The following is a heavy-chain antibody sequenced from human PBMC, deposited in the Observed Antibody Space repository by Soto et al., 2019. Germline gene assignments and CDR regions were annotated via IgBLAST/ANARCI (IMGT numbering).Heavy chain of an antibody. V-gene: IGHV3-23*01. Sequence: GGSLRLSCAASGFTFSSYAMSWVRQAPGKGLEWVSAISGSGGSTYYADSVKGRFTISRDNSKNTLYLQMNSLRAEDTAVYYCATTIGEWLNPPGGGYWGQGTLVTVSS. CDR3: ATTIGEWLNPPGGGY. D-gene: IGHD2-8*01. CDR1: GFTFSSYA. CDR2: ISGSGGST. J-gene: IGHJ4*02.